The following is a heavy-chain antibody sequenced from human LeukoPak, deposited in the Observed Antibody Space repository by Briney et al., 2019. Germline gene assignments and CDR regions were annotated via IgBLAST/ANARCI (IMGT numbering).Heavy chain of an antibody. J-gene: IGHJ4*02. CDR3: AREEIDSSGYYNDY. V-gene: IGHV4-39*07. Sequence: KPSETLSLTCTVSGGSISSSSYYWGWIRQPPGKGLEWIGSIYYSGSTYYNPSLKSRVTISVDTSKNQFSLKLSSVTAADTAVYYCAREEIDSSGYYNDYWGQGTLVTVSS. CDR2: IYYSGST. D-gene: IGHD3-22*01. CDR1: GGSISSSSYY.